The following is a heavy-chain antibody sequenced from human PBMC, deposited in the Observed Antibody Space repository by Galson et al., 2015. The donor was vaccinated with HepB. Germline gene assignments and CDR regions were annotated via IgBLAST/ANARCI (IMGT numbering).Heavy chain of an antibody. Sequence: SLRLSCAASGFIFSASAMAWVRQIPGKGLEWAATISHDASNTHYPDSKEGRFRVSRDNSKKTLYLQMHDLRADEDTAIYYCTKDVSVGDFGEVLHLDSWGQGTLLTVAP. J-gene: IGHJ4*02. V-gene: IGHV3-23*01. D-gene: IGHD4-17*01. CDR2: ISHDASNT. CDR3: TKDVSVGDFGEVLHLDS. CDR1: GFIFSASA.